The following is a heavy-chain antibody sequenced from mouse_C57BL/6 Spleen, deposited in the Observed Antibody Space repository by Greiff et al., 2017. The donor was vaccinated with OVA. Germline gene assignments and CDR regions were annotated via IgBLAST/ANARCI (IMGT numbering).Heavy chain of an antibody. CDR3: ARSTTVVAYYFDY. D-gene: IGHD1-1*01. CDR2: IYPGDGDT. Sequence: VQLQQSGPELVKPGASVKISCKASGYAFSSSWMNWVKQRPGKGLEWIGRIYPGDGDTNYNGKFKGKATLTADKSSSTAYMQLSSLTSEDSAVYFCARSTTVVAYYFDYRGQGTTLTVSS. J-gene: IGHJ2*01. CDR1: GYAFSSSW. V-gene: IGHV1-82*01.